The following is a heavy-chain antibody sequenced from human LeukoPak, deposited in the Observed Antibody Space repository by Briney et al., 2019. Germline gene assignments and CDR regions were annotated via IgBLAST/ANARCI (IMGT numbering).Heavy chain of an antibody. J-gene: IGHJ4*02. CDR2: ISSSSSTI. V-gene: IGHV3-48*04. D-gene: IGHD4-17*01. CDR1: GFTFSSYS. Sequence: GGSLRLSCAASGFTFSSYSMNWVRQAPGKGLEWVSYISSSSSTIYYADSVKGRFTISRDNAKNSLYLQMNSLRAEDTAVYYCARDLISDGDSQWGQGTLVTVSS. CDR3: ARDLISDGDSQ.